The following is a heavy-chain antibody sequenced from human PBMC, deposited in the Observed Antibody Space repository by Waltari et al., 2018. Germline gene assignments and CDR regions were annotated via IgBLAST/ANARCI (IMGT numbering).Heavy chain of an antibody. J-gene: IGHJ3*02. V-gene: IGHV1-69*02. CDR1: GGTFSSYT. Sequence: HVQLVQSGAEVKKPASSVTVSCKASGGTFSSYTINWVRPAPGHGLEWMGRIIPILGIANYAQKFQGRVTITADKSTSTAYMELSSLRAEDTAVYYCARFERSKDYGDYESPDAFDIWGQGTMVTVSS. CDR2: IIPILGIA. CDR3: ARFERSKDYGDYESPDAFDI. D-gene: IGHD4-17*01.